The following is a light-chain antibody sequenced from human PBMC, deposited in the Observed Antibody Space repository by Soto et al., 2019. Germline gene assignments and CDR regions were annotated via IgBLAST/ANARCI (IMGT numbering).Light chain of an antibody. J-gene: IGLJ1*01. CDR3: QSYDSSLTVYV. CDR1: SSNSGAGYD. CDR2: GNT. Sequence: QSVLAQPPSVSGAPGQRVTISCTGSSSNSGAGYDVNWYQQGPGAAPKLLIYGNTNRPSGVPDRISGCKSGTSASLAITGLQAEDEADYYCQSYDSSLTVYVFGTGTKVTVL. V-gene: IGLV1-40*01.